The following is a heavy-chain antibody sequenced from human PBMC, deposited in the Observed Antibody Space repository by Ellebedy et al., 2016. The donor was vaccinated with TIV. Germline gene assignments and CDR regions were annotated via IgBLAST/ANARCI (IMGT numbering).Heavy chain of an antibody. V-gene: IGHV4-39*01. CDR2: IYYTGST. D-gene: IGHD3-10*01. Sequence: SETLSLTCTVSGDSISRSSYYWGWIRQPPGTGLEWIGSIYYTGSTDYTPSLKSRVAISADTSKNQFSLRLSSVTAADTAVYYCARWFGELLYVRWFDPWGQGTLVTVSS. CDR1: GDSISRSSYY. J-gene: IGHJ5*02. CDR3: ARWFGELLYVRWFDP.